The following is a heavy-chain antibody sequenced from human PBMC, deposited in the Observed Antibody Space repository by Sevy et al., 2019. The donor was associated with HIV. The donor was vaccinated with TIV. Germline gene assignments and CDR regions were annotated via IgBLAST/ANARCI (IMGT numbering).Heavy chain of an antibody. V-gene: IGHV3-23*01. CDR1: GFTFSSYG. D-gene: IGHD6-19*01. CDR2: ITDSGGTT. Sequence: GGSLRLSCAASGFTFSSYGMSWVRQAPGKGLEWVAGITDSGGTTYYADSVKGRFTISRDNSKNTRSLQMNSLRAEDTAIYYCAKDSGWTHVYWGQGTLVTVSS. J-gene: IGHJ4*02. CDR3: AKDSGWTHVY.